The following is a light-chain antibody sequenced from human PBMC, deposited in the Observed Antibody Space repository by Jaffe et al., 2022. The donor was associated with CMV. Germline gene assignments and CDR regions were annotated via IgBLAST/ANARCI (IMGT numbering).Light chain of an antibody. CDR2: EAS. Sequence: EIVMTQSPPTVSVSPGERVTLSCRASQTISSNLAWYQQKPGQAPRLLIYEASNRAGGVPGRFSGSGSGTEFTLTISSLQSEDFAFYYCQQYNNWPPFTFGPGTKVDFK. CDR3: QQYNNWPPFT. V-gene: IGKV3-15*01. CDR1: QTISSN. J-gene: IGKJ3*01.